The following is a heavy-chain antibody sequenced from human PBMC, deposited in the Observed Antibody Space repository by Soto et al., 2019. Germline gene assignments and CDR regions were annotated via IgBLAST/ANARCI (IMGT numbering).Heavy chain of an antibody. CDR3: AGSPLNYYDSSGYYANAFDI. CDR1: GGTFSSYA. D-gene: IGHD3-22*01. J-gene: IGHJ3*02. Sequence: QVQLVQSGAEVKKPGSSVKVSCKASGGTFSSYAISWVRQAPGQGLEWMGGIIPIFGTANYAQKFQGRVTITAEESTSTAYMELSSLRSEDTAVYYCAGSPLNYYDSSGYYANAFDIWGQGTMVTVSS. CDR2: IIPIFGTA. V-gene: IGHV1-69*01.